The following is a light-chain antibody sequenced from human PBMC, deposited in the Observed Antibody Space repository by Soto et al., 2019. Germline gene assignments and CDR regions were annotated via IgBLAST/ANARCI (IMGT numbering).Light chain of an antibody. J-gene: IGKJ1*01. CDR2: DVF. Sequence: EIVLTQSPATLSLSPGERATLSCRASQSVGNYLAWYQQKPGQAPRLLIYDVFNRATGIPARLSGSGSGTDFTLTISILEPEDCAVYYCLQRSVWPWTFGQGTRLEVK. V-gene: IGKV3-11*01. CDR1: QSVGNY. CDR3: LQRSVWPWT.